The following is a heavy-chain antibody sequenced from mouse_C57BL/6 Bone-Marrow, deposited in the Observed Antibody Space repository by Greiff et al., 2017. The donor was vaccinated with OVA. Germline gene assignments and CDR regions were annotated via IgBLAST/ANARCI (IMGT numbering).Heavy chain of an antibody. V-gene: IGHV14-3*01. CDR1: GFNIKNTY. D-gene: IGHD1-1*01. Sequence: VQLQQSVAELVRPGASVKLSCTASGFNIKNTYLHWVTQRPEQGLEWIGKIDPANGNTKYAPKFQGKATITADTSSNTAYMQLSSLTSEDTAIYYCASSTGSSYDFAYWGQGTLVTVSA. CDR2: IDPANGNT. J-gene: IGHJ3*01. CDR3: ASSTGSSYDFAY.